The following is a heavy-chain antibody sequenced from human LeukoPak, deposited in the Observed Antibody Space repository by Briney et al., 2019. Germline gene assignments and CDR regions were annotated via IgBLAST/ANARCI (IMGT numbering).Heavy chain of an antibody. D-gene: IGHD3-10*01. Sequence: SETLSLTCTVSGASINSDYWTWVRQVAGKGLEWIGRIFASGSTNYNPYLRGRITMSVDTSKNQFSLDLSSVTAADTGVYYCVRGWAPRGEKSSFASWGQGTLVTVSS. V-gene: IGHV4-4*07. CDR2: IFASGST. CDR3: VRGWAPRGEKSSFAS. J-gene: IGHJ4*02. CDR1: GASINSDY.